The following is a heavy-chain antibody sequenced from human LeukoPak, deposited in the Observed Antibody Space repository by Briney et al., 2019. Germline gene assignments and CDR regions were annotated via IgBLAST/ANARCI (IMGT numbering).Heavy chain of an antibody. CDR2: IYSGGST. V-gene: IGHV3-66*01. CDR3: ARGRITVVRGAVYYFDF. Sequence: GGSLRLSCAASGITVSSNYMSWVRQAPGKGLEWVSFIYSGGSTIYSDSVMGRFNISRDTSKNTLHLQMNSLRAEDTAVYYCARGRITVVRGAVYYFDFWGQGTLVTVSS. CDR1: GITVSSNY. D-gene: IGHD3-10*01. J-gene: IGHJ4*02.